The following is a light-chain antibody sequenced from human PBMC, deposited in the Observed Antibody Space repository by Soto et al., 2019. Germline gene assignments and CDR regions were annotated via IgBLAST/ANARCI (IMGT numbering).Light chain of an antibody. CDR3: QQSYRTPIT. CDR1: QGLLHSNGYNY. Sequence: DIVITQSPLSLPVTPGEPASISCRSSQGLLHSNGYNYLDWYLQKPGQSPQLLIYAASGLQSGVPSRFSGSGSGTDFTLTISSLQPEDFATYYCQQSYRTPITFGQGTRLEI. J-gene: IGKJ5*01. CDR2: AAS. V-gene: IGKV2-28*01.